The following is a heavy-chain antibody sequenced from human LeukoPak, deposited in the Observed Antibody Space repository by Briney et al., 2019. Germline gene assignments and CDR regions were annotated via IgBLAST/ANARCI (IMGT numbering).Heavy chain of an antibody. CDR3: AKEYSSLFDS. Sequence: QPGGSLRLSCAASGFTFDDYAMHWVRQGPGKGLEWVPGISWNSGRIGYADSVKGRITISRDNAKNSLCLQMDSLRAEDTAVYYCAKEYSSLFDSWGQGTLVTVSS. D-gene: IGHD6-13*01. CDR2: ISWNSGRI. J-gene: IGHJ4*02. V-gene: IGHV3-9*01. CDR1: GFTFDDYA.